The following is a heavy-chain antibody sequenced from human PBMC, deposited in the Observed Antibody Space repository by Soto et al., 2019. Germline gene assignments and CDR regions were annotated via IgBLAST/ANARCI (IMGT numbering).Heavy chain of an antibody. CDR2: ISYDGSDK. Sequence: VQLVESGGGEVQPGRSLRLSCAASGFTYTDFALHWVRQAPGKGLEWVAIISYDGSDKYYADSVKGRFAISRDNPKNTLYLEMNSLRPEDTDLYFCARRALDSYFAIDVWGQGTKVTVFS. V-gene: IGHV3-30*09. J-gene: IGHJ6*02. CDR3: ARRALDSYFAIDV. CDR1: GFTYTDFA. D-gene: IGHD2-2*03.